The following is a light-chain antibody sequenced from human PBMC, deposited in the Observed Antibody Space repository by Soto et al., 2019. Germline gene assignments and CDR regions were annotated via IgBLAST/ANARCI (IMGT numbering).Light chain of an antibody. J-gene: IGKJ3*01. CDR1: QGINNY. CDR3: QQLNSYPIT. V-gene: IGKV1-9*01. CDR2: AAS. Sequence: DIQLTQSPSFLSASVGDRVTITCRASQGINNYLGWYQQKPGKAPKLLIYAASTLQSGVPSRFSGSGSGTECTLTISSLQPEDFATYYCQQLNSYPITFGPGTKVDI.